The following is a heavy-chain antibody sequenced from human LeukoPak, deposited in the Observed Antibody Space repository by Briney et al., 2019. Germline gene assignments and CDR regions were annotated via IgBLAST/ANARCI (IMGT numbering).Heavy chain of an antibody. CDR3: ARAGDSYFDY. CDR1: GYTFTTYD. D-gene: IGHD3-10*01. CDR2: MNPNSGNT. V-gene: IGHV1-8*01. Sequence: ASVKVSCKASGYTFTTYDTNWVRQATGQGLEWMGWMNPNSGNTGYAQKFQGRVTMTRNTSISTAYMELSSLRSEDTAVYYCARAGDSYFDYWGQGTLVTVSS. J-gene: IGHJ4*02.